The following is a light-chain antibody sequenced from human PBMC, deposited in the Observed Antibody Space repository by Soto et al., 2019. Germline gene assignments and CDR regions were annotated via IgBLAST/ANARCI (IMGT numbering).Light chain of an antibody. Sequence: QSVLTQPPSVSGAPGQRVTISCTGSLSNIRAGYDVHWYQQRPGTAHKLLIFGNINRPSGVPDRFSGSKSGTSASLAITGLQAEDECDYYCQSYDSTLSARYVVGTGTKLTVL. J-gene: IGLJ1*01. CDR1: LSNIRAGYD. CDR2: GNI. CDR3: QSYDSTLSARYV. V-gene: IGLV1-40*01.